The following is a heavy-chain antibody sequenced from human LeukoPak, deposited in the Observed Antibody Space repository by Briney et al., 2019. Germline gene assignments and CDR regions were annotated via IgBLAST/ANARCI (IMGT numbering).Heavy chain of an antibody. J-gene: IGHJ4*02. CDR2: IHYSGSS. D-gene: IGHD1-1*01. Sequence: ETLSLTCTVSGGSISSYYWTWIRQPPGKGLEWIGYIHYSGSSRSHPSLNSRVTMSVDTSKSQFSLKLTSVTAADTAVYYCARDLELERNRWNYFESWGQGALVTVSS. CDR1: GGSISSYY. V-gene: IGHV4-59*01. CDR3: ARDLELERNRWNYFES.